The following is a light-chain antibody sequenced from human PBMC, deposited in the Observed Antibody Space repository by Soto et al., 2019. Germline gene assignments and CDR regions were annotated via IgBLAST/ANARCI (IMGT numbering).Light chain of an antibody. CDR1: QSLIHSSTNKNH. CDR3: QQHYDSWT. Sequence: DIVMTQSPDSLAVSLGERATINCKSSQSLIHSSTNKNHLVWYQQKPGQSPKLLIYWASTRESGVPDRFSGSGSGTDFTLTISNLQAEDVAVYYGQQHYDSWTFGQGTKVEIK. CDR2: WAS. J-gene: IGKJ1*01. V-gene: IGKV4-1*01.